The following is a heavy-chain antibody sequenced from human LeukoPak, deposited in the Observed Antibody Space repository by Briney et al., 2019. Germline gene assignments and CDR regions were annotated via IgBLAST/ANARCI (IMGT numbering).Heavy chain of an antibody. Sequence: SQSLSLTCAISGDSVSNNDGGWNWIRQSPSRGLEWLGRTYYNSKWYNDYAVSVKSRMTINPDTSKNQVSLKLSSVTAADTAVYYCARGIRDTVGFLRRTFDPWGQGTLVTVSS. J-gene: IGHJ5*02. CDR2: TYYNSKWYN. CDR3: ARGIRDTVGFLRRTFDP. V-gene: IGHV6-1*01. D-gene: IGHD3-10*01. CDR1: GDSVSNNDGG.